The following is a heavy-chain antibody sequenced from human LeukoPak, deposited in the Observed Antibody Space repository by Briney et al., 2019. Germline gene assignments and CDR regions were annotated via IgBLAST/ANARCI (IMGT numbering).Heavy chain of an antibody. CDR2: IDYSGST. D-gene: IGHD6-13*01. CDR3: ARGRSRNYYMDV. Sequence: SETLSLTCTVSGGSLHNYYWSWIRQPPGKGLEWIGYIDYSGSTNYNPSLKSRVTISVDTSKNQFSLKLSSVTAADTAVYYCARGRSRNYYMDVWGKGTTVTVSS. V-gene: IGHV4-59*01. J-gene: IGHJ6*03. CDR1: GGSLHNYY.